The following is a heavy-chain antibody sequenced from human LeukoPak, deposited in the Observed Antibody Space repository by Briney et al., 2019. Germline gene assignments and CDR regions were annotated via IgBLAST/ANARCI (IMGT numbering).Heavy chain of an antibody. J-gene: IGHJ4*02. CDR2: IYYSGST. V-gene: IGHV4-61*08. Sequence: SETLSLTCAVSGGSISSGGYSWSWIRQPPGKGLEWIGYIYYSGSTKYNPSLRSRVTISVDTSKNQFSLKLSSVTAADTAVYYCARHDRLRADYTYGPMYYWGQGTLVTVSS. CDR1: GGSISSGGYS. D-gene: IGHD5-18*01. CDR3: ARHDRLRADYTYGPMYY.